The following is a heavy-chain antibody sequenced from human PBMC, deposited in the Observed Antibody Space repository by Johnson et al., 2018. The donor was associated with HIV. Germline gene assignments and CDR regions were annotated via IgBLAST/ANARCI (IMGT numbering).Heavy chain of an antibody. J-gene: IGHJ3*02. CDR1: GFTFSYYW. D-gene: IGHD6-6*01. CDR2: IKQDGSEK. Sequence: VQLVESGGGVVRPGGSLRLSCAVSGFTFSYYWMSWVRQAPGKGLEWVANIKQDGSEKYYVDSVKGRFTISRDNAKKSLYLQMNSLRAEDTAVYYCARELRIAARGLAFDIWGRGTMVTVSS. CDR3: ARELRIAARGLAFDI. V-gene: IGHV3-7*05.